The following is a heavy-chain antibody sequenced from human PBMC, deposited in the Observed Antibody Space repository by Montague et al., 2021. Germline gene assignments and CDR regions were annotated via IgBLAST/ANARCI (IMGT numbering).Heavy chain of an antibody. CDR3: ARGGLRNCYNYMDV. D-gene: IGHD1-7*01. CDR2: IKSDGGIA. CDR1: GFTFISYS. J-gene: IGHJ6*03. V-gene: IGHV3-74*01. Sequence: SLRLSCAASGFTFISYSMRWVRQAPGKGLVWVSRIKSDGGIAFYADSVKGRFTISRDNAKDTLHLQMNSLRAEDTATYYCARGGLRNCYNYMDVWGKGTTVTVSS.